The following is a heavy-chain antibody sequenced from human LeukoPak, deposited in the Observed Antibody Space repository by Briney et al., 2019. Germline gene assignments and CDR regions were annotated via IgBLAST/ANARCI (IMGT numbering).Heavy chain of an antibody. D-gene: IGHD5-18*01. CDR1: GGSIRSSSYY. CDR3: ARLSGYSSRGVRFDY. V-gene: IGHV4-39*01. CDR2: IYYIGST. J-gene: IGHJ4*02. Sequence: SETLSLTCTVSGGSIRSSSYYWGWIRQPPGKGVEWTVSIYYIGSTYYHPSLKTRVPISVDTSKTQFSLKLSSVTAADTSVYYCARLSGYSSRGVRFDYWGQGTLVTVSS.